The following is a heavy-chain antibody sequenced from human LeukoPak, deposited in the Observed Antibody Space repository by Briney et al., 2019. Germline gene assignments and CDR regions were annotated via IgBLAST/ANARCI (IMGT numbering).Heavy chain of an antibody. V-gene: IGHV3-7*01. Sequence: GGSLRLSCAASGFTLSSYWMNWVRQAPGKGLEWVANIKQDGSEKYYVDSVKGRFTISRDNAKNSLYLQMNSLRAEDTAVYYCARAGYSYGADFDYWGQGTLVTVSS. CDR2: IKQDGSEK. CDR1: GFTLSSYW. D-gene: IGHD5-18*01. J-gene: IGHJ4*02. CDR3: ARAGYSYGADFDY.